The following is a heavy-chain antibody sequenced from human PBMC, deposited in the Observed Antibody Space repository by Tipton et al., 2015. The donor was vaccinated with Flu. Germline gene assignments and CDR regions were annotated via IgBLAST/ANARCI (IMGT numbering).Heavy chain of an antibody. D-gene: IGHD3-10*01. V-gene: IGHV3-9*01. CDR2: ISWNSGSI. Sequence: SLRLSCAASGFTFDDYAMHWVRQAPGRGLEWVSGISWNSGSIGYADSVKGRFTISRDNAKNSLYLQMNSLRAEGTALYYCAKDRGSGSYSTWGQGTLVTVSS. CDR3: AKDRGSGSYST. J-gene: IGHJ5*02. CDR1: GFTFDDYA.